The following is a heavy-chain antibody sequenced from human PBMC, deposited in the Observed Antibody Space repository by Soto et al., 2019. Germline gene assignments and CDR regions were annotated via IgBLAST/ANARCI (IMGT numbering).Heavy chain of an antibody. Sequence: QVQLQESGPGLVKPSGTLSLTCAVSGVSISSHDWWTWVRQPPGKGLEWIGESHQSGNTHYNSSLESRVTISLDKSKNQLSLQLTSVNVADTAVYYCATRDTGRVYWGQGTLVTVSS. J-gene: IGHJ4*02. CDR3: ATRDTGRVY. CDR2: SHQSGNT. D-gene: IGHD5-18*01. CDR1: GVSISSHDW. V-gene: IGHV4-4*02.